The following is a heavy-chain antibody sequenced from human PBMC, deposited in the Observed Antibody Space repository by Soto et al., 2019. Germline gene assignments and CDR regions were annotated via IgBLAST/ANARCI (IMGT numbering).Heavy chain of an antibody. Sequence: EVQLVESGGALVQPGGSLRLSCAASGFTFSSYEMNWVRQAPGKGLEWVSYISSSGSSTYYADSVKGRFTISRDNAKNSVYLQMNSLRAEDTAVYYCARDLVAAAADYWGQGTLVNVSS. V-gene: IGHV3-48*03. CDR1: GFTFSSYE. D-gene: IGHD6-13*01. J-gene: IGHJ4*02. CDR2: ISSSGSST. CDR3: ARDLVAAAADY.